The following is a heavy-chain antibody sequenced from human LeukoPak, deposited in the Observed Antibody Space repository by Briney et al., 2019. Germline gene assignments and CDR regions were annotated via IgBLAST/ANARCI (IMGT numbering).Heavy chain of an antibody. CDR3: ARVGLLWFGELSRYYFDS. CDR2: ISSSSSTI. CDR1: GFTFSGYS. Sequence: GGSLRLSCAASGFTFSGYSMNWVRQAPGKGLEWVSYISSSSSTIYYTDSVKGRFTISRDNAKNSLYLQMNSLRAEDTAVYYCARVGLLWFGELSRYYFDSWGQGTLVTVSS. J-gene: IGHJ4*02. D-gene: IGHD3-10*01. V-gene: IGHV3-48*04.